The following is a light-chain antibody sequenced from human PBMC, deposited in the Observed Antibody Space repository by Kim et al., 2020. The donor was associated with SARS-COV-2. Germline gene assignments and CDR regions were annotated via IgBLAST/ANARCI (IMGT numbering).Light chain of an antibody. CDR1: QSIGTY. Sequence: DIQMTQSPSSLAASVGDRVTIACRASQSIGTYLNWYQQKPGKAPKLLIYAASTLQSGVPSRFSGSGSGTDFTLTITSLQPEDFATYYFQQSHTTPLLTFGGGTKVDIK. V-gene: IGKV1-39*01. CDR2: AAS. J-gene: IGKJ4*01. CDR3: QQSHTTPLLT.